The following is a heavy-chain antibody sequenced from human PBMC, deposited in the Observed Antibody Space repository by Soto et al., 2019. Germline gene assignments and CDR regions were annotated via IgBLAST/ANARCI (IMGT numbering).Heavy chain of an antibody. CDR2: INPSGGST. Sequence: ASVKVSCKASGYTFTSYYIHWVRQAPGQGLEWMGIINPSGGSTSYAQKFQGRVTMTRDTSTSTVYMELSSLRSEDTAVYYCARERITMIVVVSPPAFDIWGQGTMVTVSS. CDR3: ARERITMIVVVSPPAFDI. D-gene: IGHD3-22*01. V-gene: IGHV1-46*03. CDR1: GYTFTSYY. J-gene: IGHJ3*02.